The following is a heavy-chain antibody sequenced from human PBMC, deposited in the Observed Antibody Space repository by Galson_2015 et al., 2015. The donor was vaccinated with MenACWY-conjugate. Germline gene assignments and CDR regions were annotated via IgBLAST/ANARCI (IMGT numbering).Heavy chain of an antibody. CDR1: GFSIRGSGVA. CDR3: AHRQGVSYLDY. Sequence: PALVKPTQTLTLTCSFSGFSIRGSGVAVGWIRQPPGKALERLALIFWDDDKRYSPSLKSRLTITRDTSKNQVVLTMTKMDPMDTATYFCAHRQGVSYLDYWGQGILVTVSS. J-gene: IGHJ4*01. CDR2: IFWDDDK. V-gene: IGHV2-5*02.